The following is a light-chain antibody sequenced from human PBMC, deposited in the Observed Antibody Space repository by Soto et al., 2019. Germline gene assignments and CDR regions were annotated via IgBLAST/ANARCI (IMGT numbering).Light chain of an antibody. CDR1: QSISSW. CDR2: KAS. J-gene: IGKJ1*01. CDR3: QQYKT. Sequence: DIQMTQSPSNLSASVGDRFTITCRASQSISSWLAWYQQKPGQAPKLLIYKASSLESGVPSRFSGSGSGTEFTLTISSLQPEDFATYYCQQYKTFGQGTKVDIK. V-gene: IGKV1-5*03.